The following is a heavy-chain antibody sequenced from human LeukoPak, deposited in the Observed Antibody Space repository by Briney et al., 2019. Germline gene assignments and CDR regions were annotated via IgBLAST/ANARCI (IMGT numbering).Heavy chain of an antibody. Sequence: GGSLRLFCAASGFTFSSYAMHWVRQAPGKGLEYVSAISSNGGSTYYANSVKGRFTISRDNSKNTLYLQMGSLRAEDMAVYYCARAGYKTNWGQGTLVTVSS. D-gene: IGHD5-24*01. V-gene: IGHV3-64*01. CDR1: GFTFSSYA. CDR2: ISSNGGST. CDR3: ARAGYKTN. J-gene: IGHJ4*02.